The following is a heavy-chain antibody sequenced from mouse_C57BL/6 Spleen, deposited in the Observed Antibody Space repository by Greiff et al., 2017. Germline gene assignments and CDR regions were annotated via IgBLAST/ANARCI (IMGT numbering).Heavy chain of an antibody. CDR3: ARMDYDLHFDY. D-gene: IGHD2-4*01. J-gene: IGHJ2*01. Sequence: QVQLQQSGAELARPGASVKLSCKASGYTFTSYGISWVKQRTGQGLEWIGEIYPRSGNTYYNEKFKGKATLTADKSSSTAYMELRSLTSEDAAVYFCARMDYDLHFDYWGQGTTLTVSS. V-gene: IGHV1-81*01. CDR1: GYTFTSYG. CDR2: IYPRSGNT.